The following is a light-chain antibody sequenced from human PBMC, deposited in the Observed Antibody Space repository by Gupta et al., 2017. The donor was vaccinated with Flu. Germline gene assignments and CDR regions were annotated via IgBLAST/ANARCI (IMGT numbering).Light chain of an antibody. Sequence: DIQMTQSPSTLSASAGDRVTITCRASQNINTWMAWYQQKPGKAPKIRIYTASRLESGVTSRFSGSGSGTEVTLTISSLKPDDFATYDCQQYITYPWTFGQGTKVEI. CDR3: QQYITYPWT. CDR1: QNINTW. J-gene: IGKJ1*01. V-gene: IGKV1-5*03. CDR2: TAS.